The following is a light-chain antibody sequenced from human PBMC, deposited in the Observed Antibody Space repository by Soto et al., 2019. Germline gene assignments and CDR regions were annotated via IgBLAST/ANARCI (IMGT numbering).Light chain of an antibody. CDR2: DVY. Sequence: QSALTQAASVSGSPGQSISISCTGTSSDVGGYNYVSWHQQHPGKAPKLIIYDVYNRPSGVSDRFSGSKSGNTASLTISGLQAADEADYYCRSYTRSNTWVFGGGTKLTVL. V-gene: IGLV2-14*01. J-gene: IGLJ3*02. CDR1: SSDVGGYNY. CDR3: RSYTRSNTWV.